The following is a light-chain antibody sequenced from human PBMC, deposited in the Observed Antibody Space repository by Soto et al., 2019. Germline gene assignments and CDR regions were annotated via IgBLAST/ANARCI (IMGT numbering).Light chain of an antibody. J-gene: IGKJ1*01. CDR2: GAS. V-gene: IGKV3-15*01. CDR3: QQYNNWWT. Sequence: EIVLTQSPATLSVSPGGRATLSCRASQSVSSNLAWYQQKPGQAPRLLIYGASTRATGIPARFSGSGSGTVFTLTISSLQSEDFAVYYCQQYNNWWTFGQGTKVDIK. CDR1: QSVSSN.